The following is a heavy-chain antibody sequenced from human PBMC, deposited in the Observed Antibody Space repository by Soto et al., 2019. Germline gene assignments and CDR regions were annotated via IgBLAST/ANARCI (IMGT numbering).Heavy chain of an antibody. Sequence: QVQLQESGPGLVKPSETLSLTCAVSGDSISSYYCMWIRQPPGKGLESIGYLYYGRSANYNPSLKSRVTLSVDTSTNQCSPTLSSITAADTAVYYCALRSMAAVPESWCQGTLVTVSP. D-gene: IGHD6-13*01. CDR2: LYYGRSA. CDR3: ALRSMAAVPES. J-gene: IGHJ4*02. CDR1: GDSISSYY. V-gene: IGHV4-59*01.